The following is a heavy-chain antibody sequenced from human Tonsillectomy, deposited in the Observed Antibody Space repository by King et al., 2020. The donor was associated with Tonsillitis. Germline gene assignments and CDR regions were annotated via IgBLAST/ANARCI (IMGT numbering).Heavy chain of an antibody. CDR2: IIPMFGTA. J-gene: IGHJ6*02. CDR3: ARAGPTRIDYYYYGMDV. D-gene: IGHD1-1*01. CDR1: GGTFSSYA. Sequence: AQLAQSGAEVKKPGSSVKVSCKASGGTFSSYAISWVRQAPGQGLEWMGGIIPMFGTANYAQKLQGRVTIIADESTSTAYMELNSLRSEDTAVYYCARAGPTRIDYYYYGMDVWGQGTTVTVSS. V-gene: IGHV1-69*01.